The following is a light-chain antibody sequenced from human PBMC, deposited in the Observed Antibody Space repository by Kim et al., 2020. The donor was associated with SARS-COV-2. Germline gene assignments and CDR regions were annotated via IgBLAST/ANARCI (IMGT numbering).Light chain of an antibody. CDR1: STNIGSNT. Sequence: QSVLTQPPSASGTPGQRVTISCSGSSTNIGSNTVNWYQQLPGTAPKLLIYSNNQRPSGVPARFSGSKSGTSASLAISGLQSEEEADYYCAAWDDSLNGVFGGGTQLTVL. V-gene: IGLV1-44*01. CDR2: SNN. J-gene: IGLJ2*01. CDR3: AAWDDSLNGV.